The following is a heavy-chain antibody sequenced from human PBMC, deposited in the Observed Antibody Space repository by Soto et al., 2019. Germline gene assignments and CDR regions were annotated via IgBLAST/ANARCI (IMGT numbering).Heavy chain of an antibody. Sequence: QVQLVESGGGVVQPGRSLRLSCAASGFTFSSYGMHWVRQAPGKGLEWVAVISYDGSNKYYADSVKGRFTISRDNSENTLYLQMNSLRAEVTAVYYCAKVVIVGATFNYFDYWGQGTLVTVSS. CDR2: ISYDGSNK. V-gene: IGHV3-30*18. CDR3: AKVVIVGATFNYFDY. J-gene: IGHJ4*02. CDR1: GFTFSSYG. D-gene: IGHD1-26*01.